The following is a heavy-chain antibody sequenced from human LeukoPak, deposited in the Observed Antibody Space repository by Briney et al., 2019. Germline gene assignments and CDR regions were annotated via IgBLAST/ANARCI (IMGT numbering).Heavy chain of an antibody. CDR3: AESYYYGSGLRF. V-gene: IGHV3-30*14. CDR1: GFTFSSYA. CDR2: ISYDGSNK. D-gene: IGHD3-10*01. Sequence: GGSLRLSCAASGFTFSSYAMHWVRQAPGKGLEWVAVISYDGSNKYYADSVKGRFTISRDNSKNTLYLQMNSLRAEDTAVYYCAESYYYGSGLRFWGQGTMVTVSS. J-gene: IGHJ3*01.